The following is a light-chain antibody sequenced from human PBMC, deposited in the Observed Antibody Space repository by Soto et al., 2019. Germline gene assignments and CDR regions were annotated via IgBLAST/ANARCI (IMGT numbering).Light chain of an antibody. J-gene: IGKJ5*01. CDR2: DAS. CDR3: QQYNNWPIT. Sequence: EIVMTQCPATLSVSPGERATLSCWASQSISGDLAWYHHKPGQAPRLLIYDASTRALDTPARFAGSGSGTEFTLTISSLQSEDFAVYFCQQYNNWPITFGQGTRLEIK. CDR1: QSISGD. V-gene: IGKV3-15*01.